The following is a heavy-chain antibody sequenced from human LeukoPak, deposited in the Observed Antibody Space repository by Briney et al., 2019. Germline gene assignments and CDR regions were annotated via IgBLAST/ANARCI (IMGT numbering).Heavy chain of an antibody. Sequence: GASVKVSCKTSGGTFSSSAITWGRQAPGQGLEWMGRTIPVLNITSYAQKFQGRVTITADTSTSTVYMELSSLRSEETAVYYCARDQGLTAPPPYGLDVWGQGTTVIVSS. D-gene: IGHD4/OR15-4a*01. CDR3: ARDQGLTAPPPYGLDV. J-gene: IGHJ6*02. V-gene: IGHV1-69*04. CDR1: GGTFSSSA. CDR2: TIPVLNIT.